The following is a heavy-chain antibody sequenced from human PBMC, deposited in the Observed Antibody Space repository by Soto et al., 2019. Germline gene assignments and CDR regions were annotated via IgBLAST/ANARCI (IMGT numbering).Heavy chain of an antibody. Sequence: GGSLRLSCEASGFMFNHYAMAWVRQTPGKGLEWVSVISGSTGTTYYADSVKGRFTISRDNSKNTVYLQMNSLRVEDSALYSCAKVIVLGASTLEYWGPGTRVTXSS. V-gene: IGHV3-23*01. J-gene: IGHJ4*02. CDR3: AKVIVLGASTLEY. CDR1: GFMFNHYA. CDR2: ISGSTGTT. D-gene: IGHD6-6*01.